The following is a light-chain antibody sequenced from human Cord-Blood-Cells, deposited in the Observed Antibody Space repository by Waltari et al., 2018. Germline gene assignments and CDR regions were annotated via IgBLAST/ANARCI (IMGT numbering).Light chain of an antibody. CDR2: AAS. J-gene: IGKJ1*01. CDR3: QQSYSTPQT. V-gene: IGKV1-39*01. Sequence: DIQMTQSPSSLSASVGDSVTITCRASQSISSYLNWYQQKPGKAPKLLIYAASSLQSGVPSRFSGSGSGTDFTLTISRLQPEDFATYYCQQSYSTPQTFGQGTKVEIK. CDR1: QSISSY.